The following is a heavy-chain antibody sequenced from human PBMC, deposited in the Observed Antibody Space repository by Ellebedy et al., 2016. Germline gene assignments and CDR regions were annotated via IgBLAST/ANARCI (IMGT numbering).Heavy chain of an antibody. D-gene: IGHD3-10*01. CDR1: GGSISSSSYY. J-gene: IGHJ3*01. V-gene: IGHV4-39*01. CDR2: IYYSGST. Sequence: SETLSLTCTVSGGSISSSSYYWGWIRQPPGKGLEWIGSIYYSGSTYYNPSLKSRVTISVDTSKNQFSLQLNSVTPEDTAVYYCARRGAFGPLDVWGQGTMVTVSS. CDR3: ARRGAFGPLDV.